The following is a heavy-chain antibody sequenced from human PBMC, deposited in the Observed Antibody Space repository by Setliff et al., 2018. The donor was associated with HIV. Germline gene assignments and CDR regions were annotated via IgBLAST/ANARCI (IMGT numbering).Heavy chain of an antibody. V-gene: IGHV4-34*10. CDR2: INHSGGT. D-gene: IGHD3-9*01. CDR1: GGTFSLHY. CDR3: ARYVSDWFYIDS. Sequence: SETLSLTCAVSGGTFSLHYYTWIRQSPLRGLEWIGEINHSGGTRYNPSLESRVTMSLDSSRKQFSLNLDSVTAADTAVFYCARYVSDWFYIDSWGQGTLVTVSS. J-gene: IGHJ4*02.